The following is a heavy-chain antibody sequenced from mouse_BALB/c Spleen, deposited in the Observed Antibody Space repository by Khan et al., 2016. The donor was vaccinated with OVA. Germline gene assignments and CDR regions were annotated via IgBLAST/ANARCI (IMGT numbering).Heavy chain of an antibody. Sequence: VQLKQSGAKLVRPGALVKLSCKASGFNIKDYYMYWVKQRPEQGLEWVGWIDPENGNTIYDPKFQGKASITADTSSNTAYLQLSSLTSEDTAVYYCARRGYGNYWFAYWGQGTLVTVSA. CDR2: IDPENGNT. CDR3: ARRGYGNYWFAY. D-gene: IGHD2-1*01. CDR1: GFNIKDYY. V-gene: IGHV14-1*02. J-gene: IGHJ3*01.